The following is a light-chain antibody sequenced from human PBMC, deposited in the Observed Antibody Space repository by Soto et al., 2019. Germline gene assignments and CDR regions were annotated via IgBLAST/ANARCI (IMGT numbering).Light chain of an antibody. CDR2: DAS. CDR3: QQYKSHPVT. J-gene: IGKJ1*01. CDR1: QSISSW. Sequence: DIQMTQSPSTLSASVGDRVTITCRASQSISSWLAWYQQKPGKAPKPLIYDASSLQSGVPSRFSGSGSGTEFTLTISSLQPDDFVTYYCQQYKSHPVTFGQGTKVDIK. V-gene: IGKV1-5*01.